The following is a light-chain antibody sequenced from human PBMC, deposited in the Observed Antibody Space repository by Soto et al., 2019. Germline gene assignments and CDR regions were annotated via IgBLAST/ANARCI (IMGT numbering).Light chain of an antibody. V-gene: IGKV3-15*01. CDR3: QQYNNWPPYT. Sequence: EIVMTQSPATLSASPGERATLSCRASQSVSSNLAWYQQKPGQAPRLVIYGASTRANGIPARFSGSGSGTEFTLTISSLQSEDFAVYYCQQYNNWPPYTFGQGTKLEIK. CDR1: QSVSSN. CDR2: GAS. J-gene: IGKJ2*01.